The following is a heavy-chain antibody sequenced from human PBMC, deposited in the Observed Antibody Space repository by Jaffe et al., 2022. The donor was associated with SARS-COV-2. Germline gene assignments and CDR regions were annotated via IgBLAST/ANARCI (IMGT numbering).Heavy chain of an antibody. CDR3: ARHRESDSPDPTMVRGVNYYYGMDV. J-gene: IGHJ6*02. Sequence: QLQLQESGPGLVKPSETLSLTCTVSGGSISSSSYYWGWIRQPPGKGLEWIGSIYYSGSTYYNPSLKSRVTISVDTSKNQFSLKLSSVTAADTAVYYCARHRESDSPDPTMVRGVNYYYGMDVWGQGTTVTVSS. CDR1: GGSISSSSYY. V-gene: IGHV4-39*01. D-gene: IGHD3-10*01. CDR2: IYYSGST.